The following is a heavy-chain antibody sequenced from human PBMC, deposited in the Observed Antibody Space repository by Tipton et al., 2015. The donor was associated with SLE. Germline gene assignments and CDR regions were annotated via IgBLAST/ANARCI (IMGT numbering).Heavy chain of an antibody. D-gene: IGHD6-13*01. CDR2: MYHSGST. Sequence: TLSLTCTVSGGSISSSSYYWGWIRQPPGKGLEWIGSMYHSGSTYYNPSLKSRVTISLDTSKSQFSLRLSSVTAADTAVYYCATGSSSWSPFDYWGRGTLVTVSS. CDR1: GGSISSSSYY. V-gene: IGHV4-39*07. J-gene: IGHJ4*02. CDR3: ATGSSSWSPFDY.